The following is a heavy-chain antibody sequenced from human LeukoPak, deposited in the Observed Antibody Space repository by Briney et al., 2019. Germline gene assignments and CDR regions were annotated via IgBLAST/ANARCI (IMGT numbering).Heavy chain of an antibody. CDR2: NT. D-gene: IGHD6-13*01. CDR1: GAPFSSSTYY. J-gene: IGHJ4*02. V-gene: IGHV4-39*02. Sequence: PSETLSLTCTVSGAPFSSSTYYWGWIRQPPGTGLEGIGSNTYYNPSLKSRVTISVDTSKNHFSLKVRSLTAAATAVTYCARLTAADPQLDCWGQGILVTVSS. CDR3: ARLTAADPQLDC.